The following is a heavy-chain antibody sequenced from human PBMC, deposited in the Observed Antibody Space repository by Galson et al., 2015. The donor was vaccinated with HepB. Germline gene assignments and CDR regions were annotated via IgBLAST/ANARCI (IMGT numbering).Heavy chain of an antibody. Sequence: SCKASGYTFTSYYMHWVRQAPGQGLEWMGIINPSGGSTSYAQKFQGRVTMTRDTSTSTVYMELSSLRSEDTAVYYCARGNDYYGSGSHTFDYWGQGTLVTVSS. CDR1: GYTFTSYY. CDR2: INPSGGST. V-gene: IGHV1-46*03. CDR3: ARGNDYYGSGSHTFDY. J-gene: IGHJ4*02. D-gene: IGHD3-10*01.